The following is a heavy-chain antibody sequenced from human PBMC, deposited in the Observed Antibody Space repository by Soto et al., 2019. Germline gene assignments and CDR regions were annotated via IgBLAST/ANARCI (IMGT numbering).Heavy chain of an antibody. D-gene: IGHD3-10*01. CDR2: INAGNGNT. CDR3: ASSRITMVPYGMDV. Sequence: QVQLVQSGAEVKKPGASVKVSCKDSGYTFTSYAMHWVRQAPGQRLEWMGWINAGNGNTKYSQKFQGRVTITRDTSASTAYMELSSLRSEDTAVYYCASSRITMVPYGMDVWGQGTTVTVSS. J-gene: IGHJ6*02. CDR1: GYTFTSYA. V-gene: IGHV1-3*01.